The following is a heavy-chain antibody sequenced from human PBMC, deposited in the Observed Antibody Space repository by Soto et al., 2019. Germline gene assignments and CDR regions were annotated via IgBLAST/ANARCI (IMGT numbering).Heavy chain of an antibody. J-gene: IGHJ4*02. CDR1: GYTFTGYY. CDR3: EREPAYPTSPFAY. D-gene: IGHD2-2*01. Sequence: QVQLVQSGAEVKKPGASVKVSCKASGYTFTGYYMHWVRQAPGQGLEWMGWINPNSGGTNYAQKFQGRVTMTRDTSIRTAYTELSRLRSDATAVYYCEREPAYPTSPFAYWGQGNLVTVSS. CDR2: INPNSGGT. V-gene: IGHV1-2*02.